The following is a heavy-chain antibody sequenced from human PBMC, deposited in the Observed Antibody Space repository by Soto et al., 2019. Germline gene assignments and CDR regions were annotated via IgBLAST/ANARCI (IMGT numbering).Heavy chain of an antibody. Sequence: SETLSLTCTVSGGSIRSSNYYWAWVRQPPGKGLEWIANIYYSGDTYFHPSPRSRLTVSVDTSKNQFSLKLSSLTAADTAMYYCASLQVPGNFDYWGQGTLVTV. V-gene: IGHV4-39*01. CDR3: ASLQVPGNFDY. CDR2: IYYSGDT. CDR1: GGSIRSSNYY. D-gene: IGHD6-13*01. J-gene: IGHJ4*02.